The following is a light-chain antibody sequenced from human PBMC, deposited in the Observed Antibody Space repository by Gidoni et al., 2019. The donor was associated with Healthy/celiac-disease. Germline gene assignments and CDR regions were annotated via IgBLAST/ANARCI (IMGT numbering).Light chain of an antibody. Sequence: SYVLTQLPSLSVAPGKMARLTGGGHNIGSKSVHWYQQKPGQAPVLVVYDDSDRPSGIPERFSGSNSGNTATLTISRVEAGDEADYYCQVWDSSSDHYVFGTGTKVTVL. CDR1: NIGSKS. CDR3: QVWDSSSDHYV. V-gene: IGLV3-21*03. J-gene: IGLJ1*01. CDR2: DDS.